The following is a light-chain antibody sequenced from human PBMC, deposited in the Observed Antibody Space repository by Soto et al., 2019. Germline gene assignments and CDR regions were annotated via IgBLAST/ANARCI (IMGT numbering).Light chain of an antibody. CDR2: AAS. CDR3: QQSYSTPNT. J-gene: IGKJ2*01. V-gene: IGKV1-39*01. CDR1: LSISGY. Sequence: DIQMTQFPSSLSASVGDRVTITCRASLSISGYLNWYQQKPGKAPKLLIYAASSLQSGVPSRFSGSRSGTDFTLTISSLQPEDFATYYCQQSYSTPNTFGQGTKVDIK.